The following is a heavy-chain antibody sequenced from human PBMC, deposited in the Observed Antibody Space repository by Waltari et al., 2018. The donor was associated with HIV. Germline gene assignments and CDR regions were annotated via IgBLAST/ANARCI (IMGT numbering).Heavy chain of an antibody. V-gene: IGHV3-33*01. J-gene: IGHJ6*02. Sequence: GAVVQPGKSLRLSCAASGFIFSAYGMHWVPQAPGKGREWVALIRYDGSHKYYSDSVKGRFTISRDNGENTLFLQMRDLRADDTATYFCARGARLVAAYYYYGRDGWGPGTTVTVSS. D-gene: IGHD3-10*01. CDR3: ARGARLVAAYYYYGRDG. CDR2: IRYDGSHK. CDR1: GFIFSAYG.